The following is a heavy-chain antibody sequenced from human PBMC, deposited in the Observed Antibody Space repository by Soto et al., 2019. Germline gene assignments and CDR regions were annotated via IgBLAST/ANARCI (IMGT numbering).Heavy chain of an antibody. D-gene: IGHD6-13*01. Sequence: GESLKISCKGSGYSFTSYWIIWVRQMPGKGLEWMGRIDPSDSYTNYSPSFQGHVTISADKSISTAYLQWSSLKASDTAMYYWARLKDSSSWYTYYYYGMDVWGQGTTVTVSS. J-gene: IGHJ6*02. CDR2: IDPSDSYT. CDR3: ARLKDSSSWYTYYYYGMDV. V-gene: IGHV5-10-1*01. CDR1: GYSFTSYW.